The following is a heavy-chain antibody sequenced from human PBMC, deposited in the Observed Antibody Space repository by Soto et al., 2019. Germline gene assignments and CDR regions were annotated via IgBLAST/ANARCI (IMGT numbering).Heavy chain of an antibody. J-gene: IGHJ3*02. Sequence: DVQLVESGGDLVQPGGSLRLSCAASGFTFGNYWMAWVRQAPGKGLEWVANIRGDGSREYYLDSVRGRFSVSRDNAQESLYLQMTGLRVEDTAVYYCARDVNYGDGTAYYDVFDIGGQGTVVTVSS. CDR2: IRGDGSRE. D-gene: IGHD4-17*01. CDR3: ARDVNYGDGTAYYDVFDI. V-gene: IGHV3-7*05. CDR1: GFTFGNYW.